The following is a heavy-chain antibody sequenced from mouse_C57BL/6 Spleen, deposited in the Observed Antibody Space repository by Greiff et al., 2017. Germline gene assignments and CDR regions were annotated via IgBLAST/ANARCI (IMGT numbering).Heavy chain of an antibody. CDR3: ARADDYGCYFDV. CDR2: IDPSDSET. Sequence: QVQLQQPGAELVRPGSSVKLSCKASGYTFTSYWMHWVKQRPIQGLEWIGNIDPSDSETHYNQKFKDKATLTVDKSSSNAYMLLSSLTSEDSAVYYCARADDYGCYFDVWGTGTTVTVSS. J-gene: IGHJ1*03. V-gene: IGHV1-52*01. D-gene: IGHD2-4*01. CDR1: GYTFTSYW.